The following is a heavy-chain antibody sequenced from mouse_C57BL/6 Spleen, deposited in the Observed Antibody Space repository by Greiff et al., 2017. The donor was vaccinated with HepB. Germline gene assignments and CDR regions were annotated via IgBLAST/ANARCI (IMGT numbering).Heavy chain of an antibody. J-gene: IGHJ3*01. CDR3: AIHEGGGYGYLWFAY. CDR2: FYPGSGSI. V-gene: IGHV1-62-2*01. D-gene: IGHD2-2*01. CDR1: GYTFNEYT. Sequence: VQLQQSGAELVKPGASVKLSCKASGYTFNEYTIHWVKQRSGQGLEWIGWFYPGSGSIKYNEKFKDKATLTADKSSSTVYMELSRLTSADSAVYFCAIHEGGGYGYLWFAYWGQGTLVTVSA.